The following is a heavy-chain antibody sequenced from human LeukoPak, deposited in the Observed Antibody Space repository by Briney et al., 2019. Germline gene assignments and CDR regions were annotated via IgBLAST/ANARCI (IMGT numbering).Heavy chain of an antibody. V-gene: IGHV3-48*03. CDR1: GFTFSSYE. J-gene: IGHJ4*02. CDR3: ARRSYDSSGYYFTGLGY. Sequence: GGSLRPSCAASGFTFSSYEMNWIPQAPGKGLEWVSYVSSSGSTIYYADSVKGRFTISRDNAKNSLYLQMNSLRAEDTAVYYCARRSYDSSGYYFTGLGYWGQGTLVTVSS. D-gene: IGHD3-22*01. CDR2: VSSSGSTI.